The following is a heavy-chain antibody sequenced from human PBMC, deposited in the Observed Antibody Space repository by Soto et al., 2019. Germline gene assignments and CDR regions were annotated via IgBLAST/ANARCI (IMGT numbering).Heavy chain of an antibody. V-gene: IGHV3-30*03. CDR3: ASGYGDYVSWFDP. J-gene: IGHJ5*02. Sequence: PGGSLRLSCAASGFTFSSYGMHWVRQAPGKGLEWVAVISYDGSNKYYADSVKGRFTISRDNSKNTLYLQMNSLRAEDTAVYYCASGYGDYVSWFDPWGQGTLVTVSS. D-gene: IGHD4-17*01. CDR2: ISYDGSNK. CDR1: GFTFSSYG.